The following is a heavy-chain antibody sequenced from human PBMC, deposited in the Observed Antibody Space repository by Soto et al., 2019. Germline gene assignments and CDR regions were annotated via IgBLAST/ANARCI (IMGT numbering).Heavy chain of an antibody. Sequence: EQLVQSGAEVRQPGESLSISCKASGYTITDYWIGWVRQMPGKGLEWMGIIHPGTSEIRYSPSFQGQVTISADKSISTAYLHWGRLKASDTAMYYCARLFYYDSSVDPWGQGTLVTVSS. J-gene: IGHJ5*02. CDR2: IHPGTSEI. D-gene: IGHD3-22*01. V-gene: IGHV5-51*01. CDR3: ARLFYYDSSVDP. CDR1: GYTITDYW.